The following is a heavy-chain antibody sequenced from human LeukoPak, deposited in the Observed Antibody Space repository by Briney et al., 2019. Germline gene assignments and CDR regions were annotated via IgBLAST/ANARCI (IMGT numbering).Heavy chain of an antibody. J-gene: IGHJ4*02. V-gene: IGHV1-2*02. Sequence: ASVKVSCKASGYTLTGYYLHWVRQAPGQGLEWMGWINPDSGGTTYAQKFQGRVTMTRDTSISTAYMELSRLRSDDTAVYYCARDYSSPFVPGDYWGQGTLVTVSS. CDR1: GYTLTGYY. CDR2: INPDSGGT. CDR3: ARDYSSPFVPGDY. D-gene: IGHD6-13*01.